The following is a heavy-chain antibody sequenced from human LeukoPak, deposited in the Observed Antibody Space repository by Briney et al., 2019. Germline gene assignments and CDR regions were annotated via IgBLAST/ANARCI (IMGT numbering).Heavy chain of an antibody. CDR1: GYSFTSYW. Sequence: GESLKISCKGSGYSFTSYWISWVRQMPGKGLEWMGIIYPGDSDTRYSPSFQGQVTISADKSISTAYLQWSSLKASDTAMYYCARPRRATVTQFDYWGQGTLVTVSS. V-gene: IGHV5-51*01. CDR3: ARPRRATVTQFDY. CDR2: IYPGDSDT. J-gene: IGHJ4*02. D-gene: IGHD4-17*01.